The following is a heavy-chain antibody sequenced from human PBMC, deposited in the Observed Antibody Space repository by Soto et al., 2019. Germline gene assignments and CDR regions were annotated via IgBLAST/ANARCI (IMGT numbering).Heavy chain of an antibody. CDR1: GFTFSNYF. D-gene: IGHD5-12*01. V-gene: IGHV3-23*01. CDR3: ANNLYSGNSMIFDF. CDR2: LSGSGDST. J-gene: IGHJ4*02. Sequence: GGSLRLSCAVSGFTFSNYFMTWVRQAPGKGLEWVSTLSGSGDSTYYSDSVKGRFTISRDNSKNTLFLQMNSLRVEDTAIYYCANNLYSGNSMIFDFGGRGTLVTVSS.